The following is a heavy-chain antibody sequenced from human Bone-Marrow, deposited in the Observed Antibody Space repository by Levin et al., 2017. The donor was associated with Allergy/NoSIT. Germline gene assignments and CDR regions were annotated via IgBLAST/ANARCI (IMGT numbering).Heavy chain of an antibody. CDR2: IYSGGST. J-gene: IGHJ4*02. Sequence: GGSLRLSCAASGFTVSNNYMTWIRQAPGKGLEWVSLIYSGGSTYYADSVKGRFTISRDSSKNTLYLQMNSLRAEDTAVYYCFCSPNSEYVWGQGTLVSVSS. D-gene: IGHD3-16*01. CDR1: GFTVSNNY. V-gene: IGHV3-53*01. CDR3: FCSPNSEYV.